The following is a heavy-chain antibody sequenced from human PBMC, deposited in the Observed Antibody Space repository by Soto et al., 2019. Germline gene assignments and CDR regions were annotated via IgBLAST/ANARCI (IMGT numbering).Heavy chain of an antibody. CDR3: ARDWVIVLLSVPIPKYNYGMDV. J-gene: IGHJ6*02. CDR2: ISSRSDTL. Sequence: GRSLRLSGEGSGFSFSAYARNWVRQAPGKGLEWVSYISSRSDTLYYADSVKGRFTISRDNAKNSVYLQVNNLREEDTAVYYCARDWVIVLLSVPIPKYNYGMDVWGQGTTVTVSS. V-gene: IGHV3-48*02. CDR1: GFSFSAYA. D-gene: IGHD2-8*01.